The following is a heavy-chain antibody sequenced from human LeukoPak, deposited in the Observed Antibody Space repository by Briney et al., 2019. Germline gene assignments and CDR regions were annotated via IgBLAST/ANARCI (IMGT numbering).Heavy chain of an antibody. D-gene: IGHD2-21*02. J-gene: IGHJ3*02. CDR2: IYRDRRT. CDR1: GFSVRSHY. V-gene: IGHV3-53*05. CDR3: ARCGSDYDGGAFDI. Sequence: GGSLRLSCAASGFSVRSHYMSWVRQAPGKGLEWVAVIYRDRRTHYGDSVKGRFTISRDNSNNTLHLQMNSLRGEDTAVYYCARCGSDYDGGAFDIWGQGTVVTVSS.